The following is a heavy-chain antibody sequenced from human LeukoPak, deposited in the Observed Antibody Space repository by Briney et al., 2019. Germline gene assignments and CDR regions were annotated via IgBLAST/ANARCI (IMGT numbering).Heavy chain of an antibody. CDR1: GVSISSSCYY. V-gene: IGHV4-39*01. CDR3: ARSSHSPPADV. Sequence: SETLSLTCTVSGVSISSSCYYWGWIRQPPGKGLEWLGSIYSSGSTSYNPSLKSRSTIFVDKSKNQMSLLLMSVMTADTAVYYCARSSHSPPADVWGKGTAVTVSS. CDR2: IYSSGST. J-gene: IGHJ6*04. D-gene: IGHD1-26*01.